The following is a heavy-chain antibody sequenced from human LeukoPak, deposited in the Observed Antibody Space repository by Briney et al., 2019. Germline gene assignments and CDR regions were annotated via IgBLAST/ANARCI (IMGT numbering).Heavy chain of an antibody. V-gene: IGHV1-69*06. Sequence: ASVKVSCKASGGTFSSYDINWVRQAPGQGLEWMGGIIPIFGKPKYAQKFQGRVTITADKSTSRAYIELSRLRSEDTAVYYCARASGSYRLFDYWGQGTLITVSS. CDR3: ARASGSYRLFDY. J-gene: IGHJ4*01. D-gene: IGHD1-26*01. CDR1: GGTFSSYD. CDR2: IIPIFGKP.